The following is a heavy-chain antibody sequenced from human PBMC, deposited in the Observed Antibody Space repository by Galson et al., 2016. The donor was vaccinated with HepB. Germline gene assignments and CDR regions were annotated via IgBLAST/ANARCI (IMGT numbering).Heavy chain of an antibody. CDR1: GYSFTNYA. CDR2: INPGNGNT. Sequence: SVKVSCKASGYSFTNYAIHWVRQAPGQRLEWMGWINPGNGNTKYSQKFQGRVTITRDTSATTDYMELSSLGPEDTAVYYCARDPGGSSTRFDSWGQGTLVTVSS. CDR3: ARDPGGSSTRFDS. V-gene: IGHV1-3*01. J-gene: IGHJ4*02. D-gene: IGHD1-26*01.